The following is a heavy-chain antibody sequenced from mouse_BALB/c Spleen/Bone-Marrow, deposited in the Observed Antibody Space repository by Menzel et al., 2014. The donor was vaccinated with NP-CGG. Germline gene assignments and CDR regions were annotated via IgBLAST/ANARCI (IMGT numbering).Heavy chain of an antibody. J-gene: IGHJ1*01. CDR3: ARSTMIKYFDV. D-gene: IGHD2-4*01. Sequence: LVKTGASVKISCKASGYSFTGYYMHWDKQSHGKSLEWIGYINCYNGATSYNQKFKGKATFTVDTSSSTAYMQFKSLTSEDSAVCYCARSTMIKYFDVWGAGTTVTVSS. CDR1: GYSFTGYY. CDR2: INCYNGAT. V-gene: IGHV1S34*01.